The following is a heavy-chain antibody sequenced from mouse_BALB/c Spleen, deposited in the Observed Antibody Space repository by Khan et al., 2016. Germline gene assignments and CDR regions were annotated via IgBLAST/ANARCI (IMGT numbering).Heavy chain of an antibody. J-gene: IGHJ3*01. D-gene: IGHD1-1*02. CDR3: AREDYSWFTY. V-gene: IGHV3-2*02. CDR2: INYSGDT. Sequence: EVQLQESGPGLMKPSQSLSLTCTVTGYSITSDYAWNWIRQFPGNKLEWMGYINYSGDTHYNPSLKSRISITRDTSKNQFFLQLNSVTTEDAATYYCAREDYSWFTYWGQGTLVTVSA. CDR1: GYSITSDYA.